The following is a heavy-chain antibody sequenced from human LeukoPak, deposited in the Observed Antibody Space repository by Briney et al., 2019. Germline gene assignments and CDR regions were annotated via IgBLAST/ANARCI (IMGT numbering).Heavy chain of an antibody. CDR1: GFTFSSYA. CDR2: ISGSGGST. D-gene: IGHD3-9*01. CDR3: AKLPSSANPFDWLSFDY. J-gene: IGHJ4*02. V-gene: IGHV3-23*01. Sequence: PGGSPRLSCAASGFTFSSYAMSWVRQAPGKGLEWVSAISGSGGSTYYADSVKGRFTISRDNSKNTLYLQMNSLRAEDTAVYYCAKLPSSANPFDWLSFDYWGQGTLVTVSS.